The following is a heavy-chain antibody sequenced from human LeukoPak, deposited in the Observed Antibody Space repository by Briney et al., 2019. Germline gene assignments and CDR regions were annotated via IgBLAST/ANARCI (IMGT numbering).Heavy chain of an antibody. CDR2: IDPSDSET. J-gene: IGHJ4*02. CDR1: GYSFTSYW. D-gene: IGHD5-18*01. V-gene: IGHV5-51*01. Sequence: GESLKISCKASGYSFTSYWIGWVRQMPGKGLEWMGIIDPSDSETRYTPSFRGQVTISVDKSLTTADLQWNSLKASGTAMYYCARQTAMGRSGDYWGQGTLVTVSS. CDR3: ARQTAMGRSGDY.